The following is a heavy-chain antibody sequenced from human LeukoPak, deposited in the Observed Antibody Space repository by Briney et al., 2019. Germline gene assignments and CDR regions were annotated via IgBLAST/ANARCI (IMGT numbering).Heavy chain of an antibody. V-gene: IGHV3-33*01. CDR2: IWYDASDR. J-gene: IGHJ4*02. CDR3: ARGPYGSATDY. D-gene: IGHD3-10*01. Sequence: GGSLRLSCAASGFTFSSFGMHWVRQAPGKGLEWVAVIWYDASDRYYADSVKGRFTISRDNSKNTLYLQMNSLRAEDTAVYYCARGPYGSATDYWGQGTLVTVSS. CDR1: GFTFSSFG.